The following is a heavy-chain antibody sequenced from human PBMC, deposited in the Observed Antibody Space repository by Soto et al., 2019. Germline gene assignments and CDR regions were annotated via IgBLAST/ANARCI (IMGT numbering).Heavy chain of an antibody. CDR3: LSDRVYGHASVPYS. Sequence: QAHLVESGGGVVQPGRSLRLSCAASGFTFTSYGMHWVRQAPGTRLEWVAVISYDGGLQHYSDSVKGRLTISRDNSKNMVLRQMNSLRAEDPAVSYCLSDRVYGHASVPYSWGQGNLVSVSS. J-gene: IGHJ4*02. D-gene: IGHD6-13*01. CDR2: ISYDGGLQ. V-gene: IGHV3-30*03. CDR1: GFTFTSYG.